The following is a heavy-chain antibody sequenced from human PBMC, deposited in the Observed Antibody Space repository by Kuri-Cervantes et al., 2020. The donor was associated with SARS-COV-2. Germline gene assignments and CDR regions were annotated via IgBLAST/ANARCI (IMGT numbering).Heavy chain of an antibody. J-gene: IGHJ4*02. D-gene: IGHD3-16*01. CDR3: AKVGGWGSRIQKLTDY. Sequence: ESLKISCSASGFTVRSNEMSWVRQAPGKGLEWVSSISGGSTYHAVSRKGRFTISRDNSKNTLYLQMNSLRAEDTAVYYCAKVGGWGSRIQKLTDYWGQGTLVTVSS. CDR2: ISGGST. CDR1: GFTVRSNE. V-gene: IGHV3-38-3*01.